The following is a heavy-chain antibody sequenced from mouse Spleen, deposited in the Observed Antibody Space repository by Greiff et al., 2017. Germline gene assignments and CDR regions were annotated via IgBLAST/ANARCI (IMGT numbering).Heavy chain of an antibody. CDR3: ARSHYYGYYALDY. CDR1: GYTFTDYY. CDR2: INPNNGGT. Sequence: EVQLQQSGPELVKPGASVKISCKASGYTFTDYYMNWVKQSHGKSLEWIGDINPNNGGTSYNQKFKGKATLTVDKSSSTAYMELRSLTSEDSAVYYCARSHYYGYYALDYWGQGTSVTVSS. J-gene: IGHJ4*01. V-gene: IGHV1-26*01. D-gene: IGHD1-2*01.